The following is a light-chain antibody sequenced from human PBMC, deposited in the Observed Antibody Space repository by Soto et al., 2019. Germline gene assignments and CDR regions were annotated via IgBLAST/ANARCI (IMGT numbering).Light chain of an antibody. CDR1: QGISNY. Sequence: DIQMTQSPSSLSASVGDRVTITCRASQGISNYLAWYQQQPGKVPKLLIYVASTLQSVVPSRFSGSRSGTDFTLTISSLQPEDVATYYCQKYNSAPWTFGQGTKVEIK. J-gene: IGKJ1*01. CDR3: QKYNSAPWT. CDR2: VAS. V-gene: IGKV1-27*01.